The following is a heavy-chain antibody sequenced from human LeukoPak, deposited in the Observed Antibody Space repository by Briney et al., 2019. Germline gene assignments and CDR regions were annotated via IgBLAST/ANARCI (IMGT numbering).Heavy chain of an antibody. D-gene: IGHD6-19*01. CDR3: AGSIAVAGTIDY. J-gene: IGHJ4*02. Sequence: GGSLRLSCAASEFTFTSYELNWVRQAPGKGLEWVAVIWYDGSNKYYADSVKGRFTISRDNSKNTLYLQMDSLRAEDTAVYYCAGSIAVAGTIDYWGQGTLVTVSS. CDR2: IWYDGSNK. CDR1: EFTFTSYE. V-gene: IGHV3-33*08.